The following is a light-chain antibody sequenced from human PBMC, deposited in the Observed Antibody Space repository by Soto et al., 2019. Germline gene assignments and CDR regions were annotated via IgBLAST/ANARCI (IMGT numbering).Light chain of an antibody. CDR1: QGVGTF. CDR3: QQYSTYPRP. V-gene: IGKV1D-16*01. CDR2: TAS. Sequence: DIRLTQSPSSLSASVGDRVTITCRASQGVGTFLAWYQHKPGKAPKSLIKTASTLQSGVPSRFSGSGSGTDFTLTISSLQPEDCAPYYCQQYSTYPRPFGQGTRVDLK. J-gene: IGKJ5*01.